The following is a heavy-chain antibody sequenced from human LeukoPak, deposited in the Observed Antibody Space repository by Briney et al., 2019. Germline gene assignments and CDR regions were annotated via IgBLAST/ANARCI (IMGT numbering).Heavy chain of an antibody. D-gene: IGHD6-25*01. Sequence: GASVKVSCKASGYTFSDHYIHWVRQAPGQGLEWMGWVNPRSGGATYGQKSQGRVTMTRDTSISTAVMELRSLTSDDAAVYFCARDSPQSSGRLDFWGQGTLVIVSS. CDR3: ARDSPQSSGRLDF. CDR1: GYTFSDHY. J-gene: IGHJ4*02. V-gene: IGHV1-2*02. CDR2: VNPRSGGA.